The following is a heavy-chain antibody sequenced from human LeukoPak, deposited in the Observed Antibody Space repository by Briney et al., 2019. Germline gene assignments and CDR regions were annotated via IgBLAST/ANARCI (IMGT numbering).Heavy chain of an antibody. CDR1: GFTFSGYA. Sequence: GGSLRLSCAASGFTFSGYAMSWVRQAPGKGLEWVSYISSSGSTIYYADSVKGRFTIPRDNAKNSLYLQMNSLRAEDTAVYYCAREETGDFDYWGQGTLVTVSS. J-gene: IGHJ4*02. CDR3: AREETGDFDY. V-gene: IGHV3-11*01. D-gene: IGHD7-27*01. CDR2: ISSSGSTI.